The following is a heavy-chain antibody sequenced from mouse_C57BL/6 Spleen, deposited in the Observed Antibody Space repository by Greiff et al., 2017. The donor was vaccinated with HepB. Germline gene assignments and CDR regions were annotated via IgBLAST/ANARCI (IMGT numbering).Heavy chain of an antibody. CDR3: ARNFYGSSSFAY. J-gene: IGHJ3*01. CDR1: GYTFTSYT. V-gene: IGHV1-4*01. D-gene: IGHD1-1*01. Sequence: VQLQQSGAELARPGASVKMSCKASGYTFTSYTMHWVKQRPGQGLEWIGYINPSSGYTKYNQKFKDKATLTADKSSSTAYMQLSSLTSEDSAVYYCARNFYGSSSFAYWGQGTPVTVSA. CDR2: INPSSGYT.